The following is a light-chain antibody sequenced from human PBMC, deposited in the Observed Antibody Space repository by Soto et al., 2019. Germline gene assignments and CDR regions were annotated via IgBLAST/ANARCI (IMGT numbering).Light chain of an antibody. V-gene: IGKV3-11*01. J-gene: IGKJ1*01. Sequence: EVVLTQSPATLSLSPGERATLSCRASQSVTSYLAWYQQRPGQAPRLLIYGASNRATGIPDRFSGSGSGTDFTLTITRLEPEDFAMYYCQRYDSFRTFGQGTKVDIK. CDR2: GAS. CDR3: QRYDSFRT. CDR1: QSVTSY.